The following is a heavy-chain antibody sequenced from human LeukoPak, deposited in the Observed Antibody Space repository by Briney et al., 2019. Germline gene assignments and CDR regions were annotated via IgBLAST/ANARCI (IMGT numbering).Heavy chain of an antibody. CDR2: IYSGGST. CDR3: ALRLVTDY. J-gene: IGHJ4*02. D-gene: IGHD3-9*01. CDR1: GFTVSSNF. V-gene: IGHV3-66*01. Sequence: GGSLRLSCAASGFTVSSNFMSWVRQAPGKGLEWVSVIYSGGSTYYADSVKGRFTISGDNSKNTLYLQMNSLRVEDTAVYYCALRLVTDYWGQGTLVTVSS.